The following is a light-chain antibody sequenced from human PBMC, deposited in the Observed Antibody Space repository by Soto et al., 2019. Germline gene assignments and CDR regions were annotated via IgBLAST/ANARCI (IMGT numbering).Light chain of an antibody. CDR2: EVS. Sequence: QSVLTQPASVSGSPGQSITISCTGTSSDVGGYKYVSRYQHHPGEAPKLIIYEVSNRPSGVSNRFSGSKSGNTASLTISGLQAEDESHYYCSSKSSGSTPMLFGGGTKLTVL. V-gene: IGLV2-14*01. J-gene: IGLJ2*01. CDR3: SSKSSGSTPML. CDR1: SSDVGGYKY.